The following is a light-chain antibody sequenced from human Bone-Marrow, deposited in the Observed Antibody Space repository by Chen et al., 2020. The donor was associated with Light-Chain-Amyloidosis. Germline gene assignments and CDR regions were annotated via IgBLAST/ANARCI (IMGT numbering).Light chain of an antibody. CDR2: WAS. V-gene: IGKV4-1*01. Sequence: DIVMTQSPDSLAVSLGERATINCKSSQSVLYSSNNKNYLAWYQQKPGQPPKLLIHWASTRESGVPDRFSGSGSGTDFTLTISRLQAEDVAVYYCQQYYNTLTFGPGTKVNI. J-gene: IGKJ3*01. CDR1: QSVLYSSNNKNY. CDR3: QQYYNTLT.